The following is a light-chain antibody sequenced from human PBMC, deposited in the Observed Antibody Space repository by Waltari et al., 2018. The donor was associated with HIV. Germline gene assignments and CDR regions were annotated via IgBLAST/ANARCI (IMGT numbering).Light chain of an antibody. CDR1: QSLVHSDGDTY. V-gene: IGKV2-30*02. Sequence: LVLTQFPLSLPLTLGQPSSSSCRSRQSLVHSDGDTYLNWLQQRPGQSPRRLIYKVSNRDSGVPDRFSGSGSGTEFTLKISRVEAEDVGVYYGMQGTHWPPITCGQGTRLEIK. J-gene: IGKJ5*01. CDR2: KVS. CDR3: MQGTHWPPIT.